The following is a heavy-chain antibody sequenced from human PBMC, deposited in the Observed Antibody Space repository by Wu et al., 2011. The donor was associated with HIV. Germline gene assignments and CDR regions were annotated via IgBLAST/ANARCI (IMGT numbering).Heavy chain of an antibody. CDR2: IIPIFGTA. D-gene: IGHD3-3*01. Sequence: SVKVSCKASGDTFNSYAISWVRQAPGQGLEWMGRIIPIFGTANYAQKFQDRVTMTRDTSTSTVYMELSRLRSEDTAVYYCARDLVQAIFGVIDYYFDYWGQGTLVTVSS. V-gene: IGHV1-69*06. CDR1: GDTFNSYA. CDR3: ARDLVQAIFGVIDYYFDY. J-gene: IGHJ4*02.